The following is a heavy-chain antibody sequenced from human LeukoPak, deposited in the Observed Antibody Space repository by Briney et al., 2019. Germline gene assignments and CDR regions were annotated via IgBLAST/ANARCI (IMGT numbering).Heavy chain of an antibody. V-gene: IGHV3-15*01. Sequence: GGSLRLSCAASGCTFSNDCMSWVRQAPGKGLEWVVRIKSKTDGGKTDYAARVKTSFTNSREDTKNTLYLQMNRLKTEDTAVYYCTTGYSSSWGHYWGQGTLVTVSS. CDR2: IKSKTDGGKT. J-gene: IGHJ4*02. D-gene: IGHD6-13*01. CDR1: GCTFSNDC. CDR3: TTGYSSSWGHY.